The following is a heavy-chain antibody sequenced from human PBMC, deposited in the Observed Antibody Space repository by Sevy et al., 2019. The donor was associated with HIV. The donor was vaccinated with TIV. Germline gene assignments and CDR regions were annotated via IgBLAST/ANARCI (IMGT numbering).Heavy chain of an antibody. CDR1: GFTFSSYW. CDR2: INSDGSST. Sequence: GGSLRLSCAASGFTFSSYWMHWVRQAPGKGLVWVSRINSDGSSTSYADSVKGRFTISRDNAKNTLYLQMNSLRAEDTAVYYCARSGSGSGNYYNPKNYYYYYMDVWGKGTTVTVSS. D-gene: IGHD3-10*01. CDR3: ARSGSGSGNYYNPKNYYYYYMDV. J-gene: IGHJ6*03. V-gene: IGHV3-74*01.